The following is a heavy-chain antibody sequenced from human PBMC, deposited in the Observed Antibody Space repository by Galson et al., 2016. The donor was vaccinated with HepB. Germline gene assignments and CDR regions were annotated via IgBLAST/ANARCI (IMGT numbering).Heavy chain of an antibody. CDR2: IYNSGTT. CDR1: GGSIRSNRYY. CDR3: ARHAMRATAAGPGYFDF. J-gene: IGHJ4*02. D-gene: IGHD6-13*01. V-gene: IGHV4-39*01. Sequence: SETLSLTCYVSGGSIRSNRYYWGWIRQPPGKGLEWIGSIYNSGTTYYGPSLKSRILMSVDTSINHFSLKLRSVTAPDTAVYYCARHAMRATAAGPGYFDFWGQGKPVTVSS.